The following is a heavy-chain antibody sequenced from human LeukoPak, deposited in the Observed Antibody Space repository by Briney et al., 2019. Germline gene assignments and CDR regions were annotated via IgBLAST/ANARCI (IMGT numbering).Heavy chain of an antibody. J-gene: IGHJ3*02. D-gene: IGHD3-22*01. CDR1: GYSFTTYW. CDR2: IYPGDSDT. V-gene: IGHV5-51*01. CDR3: ARTYYYDSSGSSDDVFDI. Sequence: GESLKISCQGSGYSFTTYWIGWVRQMPGKGLEWMGIIYPGDSDTRYSPSFQGQVTISADKSISTAYLQWSSLKASDTAMYYCARTYYYDSSGSSDDVFDIWGQGTMVTVSS.